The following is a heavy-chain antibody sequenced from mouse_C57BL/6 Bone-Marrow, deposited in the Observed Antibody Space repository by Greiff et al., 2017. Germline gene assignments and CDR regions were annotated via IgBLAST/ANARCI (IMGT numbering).Heavy chain of an antibody. CDR1: GYTFTDYY. CDR2: INPYNGGT. Sequence: VQLQQSGPVLVKPGASVKMSCKASGYTFTDYYMNWVKQSHGKSLEWIGVINPYNGGTSYNQKFKGKATLTVDKSSSTAYMELNSLTSEDSAVYYCARFGSNSYGMDYWGQGTSVTVSS. D-gene: IGHD2-5*01. V-gene: IGHV1-19*01. CDR3: ARFGSNSYGMDY. J-gene: IGHJ4*01.